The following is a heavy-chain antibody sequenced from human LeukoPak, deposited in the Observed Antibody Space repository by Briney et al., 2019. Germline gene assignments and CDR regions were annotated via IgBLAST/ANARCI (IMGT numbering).Heavy chain of an antibody. D-gene: IGHD5-24*01. CDR3: ASDGYNYFEF. J-gene: IGHJ4*02. Sequence: GGSLRLSCAASGFALSSYSMNWVRQAPGNGLEWISYISSGSDTISYADSVKGRFTVSRDNAKNTFYLQMNRLRPEDTAVYYCASDGYNYFEFWGQGTLVIVSS. V-gene: IGHV3-48*01. CDR1: GFALSSYS. CDR2: ISSGSDTI.